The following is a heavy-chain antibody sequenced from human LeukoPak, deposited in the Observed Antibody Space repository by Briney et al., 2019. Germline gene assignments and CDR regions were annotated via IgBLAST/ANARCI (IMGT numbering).Heavy chain of an antibody. D-gene: IGHD5-24*01. CDR2: INPNRVGT. J-gene: IGHJ4*02. V-gene: IGHV1-2*02. CDR1: GYTFTGYY. Sequence: GASVKVSCTASGYTFTGYYMHWVRQAPGQGLEWMGWINPNRVGTKYSQKYQGRVNMTRDTTIRTAYMELSRMRSDDKVVYVCARGMATYKGELRSDSLGSYGGQGTLSPSPQ. CDR3: ARGMATYKGELRSDSLGSY.